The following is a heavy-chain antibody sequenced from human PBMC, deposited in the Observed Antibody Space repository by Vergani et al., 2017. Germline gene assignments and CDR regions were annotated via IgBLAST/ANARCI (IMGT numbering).Heavy chain of an antibody. J-gene: IGHJ4*02. CDR2: IYYSGST. Sequence: QVQLQESGPGLVKPSETLSLTCTVSGGSISSYYWSWIRQPPGKGLEWIGYIYYSGSTNYNPSLKSRVTISVDTSTNQFSLKLSSVTAADTAVYYCATGMAAAGTYFDYWGQGTLVTVSS. V-gene: IGHV4-59*01. D-gene: IGHD6-13*01. CDR1: GGSISSYY. CDR3: ATGMAAAGTYFDY.